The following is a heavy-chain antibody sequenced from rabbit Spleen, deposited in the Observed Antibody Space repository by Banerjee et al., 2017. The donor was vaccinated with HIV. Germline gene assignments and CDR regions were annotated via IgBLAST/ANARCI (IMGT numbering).Heavy chain of an antibody. J-gene: IGHJ4*01. CDR3: ARDLPGIIGWNFAW. Sequence: LVEYGGDLVQPGASLTLTCTASGFDFSAYTFMCWVRQAPGKGLECIACIYADRSGSTYYANWAKGRFTISRTSSTTVTLEMTSLTAADTATYFCARDLPGIIGWNFAWWGQGTLVTVS. CDR2: IYADRSGST. CDR1: GFDFSAYTF. D-gene: IGHD1-1*01. V-gene: IGHV1S40*01.